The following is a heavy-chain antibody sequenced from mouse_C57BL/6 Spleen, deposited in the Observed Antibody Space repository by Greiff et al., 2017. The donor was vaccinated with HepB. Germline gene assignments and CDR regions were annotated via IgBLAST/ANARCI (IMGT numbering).Heavy chain of an antibody. Sequence: QVQLQQPGAELVKPGASVKLSCEASGYTFTSYWMHWVKQRPGQGLEWIGMIHPNSGSTNYNEKFKSKATLTVDKSSSTAYMQLSSLTSEDSAVYYCARSGLIYYGYDSPDYWGQGTTLTVSS. D-gene: IGHD2-2*01. CDR1: GYTFTSYW. V-gene: IGHV1-64*01. CDR3: ARSGLIYYGYDSPDY. J-gene: IGHJ2*01. CDR2: IHPNSGST.